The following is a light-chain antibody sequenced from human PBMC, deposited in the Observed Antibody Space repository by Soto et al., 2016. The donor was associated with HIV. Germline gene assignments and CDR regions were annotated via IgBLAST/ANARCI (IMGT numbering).Light chain of an antibody. J-gene: IGKJ1*01. CDR2: FGS. Sequence: DIVMTQSPLSLSVNLGEPASISCRSSQSLLKSNGYTYLDWYVQKPGQSPQLLIYFGSHRSAEFPDRFSGSGSGTNFTLKISRVEAEDVGVYYCMQALQAWTFGQGTKVEIK. CDR1: QSLLKSNGYTY. CDR3: MQALQAWT. V-gene: IGKV2-28*01.